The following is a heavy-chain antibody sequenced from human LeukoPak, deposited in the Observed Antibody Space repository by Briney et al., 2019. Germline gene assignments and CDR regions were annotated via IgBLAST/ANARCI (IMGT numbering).Heavy chain of an antibody. CDR1: GYTFTSYG. Sequence: HWASVTVSCKASGYTFTSYGISWVRQAPGQGLEWMGWISAYNGNTNYAQKLQGRVTMTTDTFTSTAYMELRSLRSDDTAVYYCARAGDSSGWDPFDYWGQGTLVTVSS. CDR2: ISAYNGNT. V-gene: IGHV1-18*01. D-gene: IGHD6-19*01. CDR3: ARAGDSSGWDPFDY. J-gene: IGHJ4*02.